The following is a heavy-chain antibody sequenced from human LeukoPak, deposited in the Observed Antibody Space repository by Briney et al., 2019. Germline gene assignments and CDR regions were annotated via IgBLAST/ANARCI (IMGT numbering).Heavy chain of an antibody. J-gene: IGHJ3*02. D-gene: IGHD3-10*01. CDR2: INTNTGNP. CDR1: GYTFTSYA. V-gene: IGHV7-4-1*02. Sequence: ASVKVSCKASGYTFTSYAMNWVRQAPGQGLEWMGWINTNTGNPTYAQGFTGRFVFSLDTSVSTAYLQISSLKAEDTAVYYCARVRGRDVLLWFGIDAFDIWGQGTMVTVSS. CDR3: ARVRGRDVLLWFGIDAFDI.